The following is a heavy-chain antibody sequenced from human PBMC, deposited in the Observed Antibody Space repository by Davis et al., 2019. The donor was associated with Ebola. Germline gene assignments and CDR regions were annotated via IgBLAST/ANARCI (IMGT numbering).Heavy chain of an antibody. J-gene: IGHJ5*02. CDR3: AKDRDGDYVLGWFDP. Sequence: PGGSLRLSCAASGFSFDAYAIHWVRHAPGKGLEWVSGISWNSGSIGYADSVKGRFTISRDNAKNSLYLQMNSLRAEDTALYYCAKDRDGDYVLGWFDPWGQGTLVTVSS. CDR2: ISWNSGSI. D-gene: IGHD4-17*01. CDR1: GFSFDAYA. V-gene: IGHV3-9*01.